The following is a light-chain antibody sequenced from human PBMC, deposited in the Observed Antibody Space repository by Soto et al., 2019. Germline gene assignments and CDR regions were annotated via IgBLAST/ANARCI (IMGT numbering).Light chain of an antibody. CDR1: QDISNY. V-gene: IGKV1-33*01. CDR2: DAS. CDR3: QQYDNLPLT. Sequence: DIQMTQSPSSLSAFVGDRVTITCQASQDISNYLNWYQQKPGKAPKLLIYDASNLQTGVPSRFSGSGSGTDFNFIISSLQPEDIATYYCQQYDNLPLTFGGGTKVEIK. J-gene: IGKJ4*01.